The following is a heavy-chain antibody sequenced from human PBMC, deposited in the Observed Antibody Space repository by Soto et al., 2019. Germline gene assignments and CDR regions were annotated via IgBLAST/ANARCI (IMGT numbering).Heavy chain of an antibody. V-gene: IGHV3-23*01. CDR2: VSGGGTGT. Sequence: EVQLLESGGGLVQPGGSLRLSCAASGFTFSSYAMNWVRQAPGKGLEWVSTVSGGGTGTYYEDSVKGRFTISRDNSKNTLYLQMNNLRAEDTAVYFCAKDREQWLPYYFDYWGQGTLVTVSS. CDR1: GFTFSSYA. D-gene: IGHD6-19*01. J-gene: IGHJ4*02. CDR3: AKDREQWLPYYFDY.